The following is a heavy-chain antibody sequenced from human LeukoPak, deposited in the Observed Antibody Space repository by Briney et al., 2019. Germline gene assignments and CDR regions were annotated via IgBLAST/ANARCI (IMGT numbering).Heavy chain of an antibody. CDR3: ARDLGIGAFDI. D-gene: IGHD2-21*01. CDR2: ISSSSSTI. V-gene: IGHV3-48*04. CDR1: GFTFSSYS. Sequence: GGSLRLSCAASGFTFSSYSMNWVRQAPGKGLEWVSYISSSSSTIYYADSVKGRFTISRDNAKNSLYLQMNSLRAEDTAVYYCARDLGIGAFDIWGQGTMVTVSS. J-gene: IGHJ3*02.